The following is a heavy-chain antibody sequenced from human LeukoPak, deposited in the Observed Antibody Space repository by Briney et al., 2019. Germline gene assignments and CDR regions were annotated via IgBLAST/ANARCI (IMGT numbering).Heavy chain of an antibody. V-gene: IGHV3-11*01. CDR2: ISSRCGSI. J-gene: IGHJ4*02. CDR1: GFSFSDYY. Sequence: GGSLRLSCAASGFSFSDYYMTWIRQTPGKGLEWVSQISSRCGSIYYADSVKGRFTISRDNAKDSLYLQMNSLRAEDTGVYYCTKGGQSSSMFWIYWGQGALVTVSS. CDR3: TKGGQSSSMFWIY. D-gene: IGHD6-6*01.